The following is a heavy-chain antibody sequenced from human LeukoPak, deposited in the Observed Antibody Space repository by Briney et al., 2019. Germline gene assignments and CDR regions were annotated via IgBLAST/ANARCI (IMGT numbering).Heavy chain of an antibody. V-gene: IGHV4-4*07. D-gene: IGHD6-6*01. CDR3: AREGSMTARPFVSIDY. CDR1: GGSISTYY. Sequence: SETLSLTCTVSGGSISTYYWSWIRQPAGKGLEWIGRIHTSGNTDYNPSLKSRVTMSVDTSKNQFSLKLSSVTAADTAVYYCAREGSMTARPFVSIDYWGQGTLVTISS. J-gene: IGHJ4*02. CDR2: IHTSGNT.